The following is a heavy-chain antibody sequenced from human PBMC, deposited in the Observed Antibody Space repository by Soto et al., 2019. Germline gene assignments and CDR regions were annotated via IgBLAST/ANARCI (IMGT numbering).Heavy chain of an antibody. J-gene: IGHJ3*01. CDR2: LYDVFGS. V-gene: IGHV3-53*01. CDR1: GLTVSGTKY. D-gene: IGHD1-1*01. CDR3: ASWREREHAFDV. Sequence: DVQLVESGGGLIQPWESLRLSCVAFGLTVSGTKYVAWVRQAPGKGLEWVSALYDVFGSFYADSVKGRFTTSSDRSRSTVYLQMNDLRPDDTAVYYCASWREREHAFDVWGQGTAVIVSP.